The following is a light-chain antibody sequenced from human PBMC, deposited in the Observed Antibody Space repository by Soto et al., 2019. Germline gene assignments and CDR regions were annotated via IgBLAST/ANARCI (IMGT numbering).Light chain of an antibody. V-gene: IGLV2-14*01. Sequence: QSALTQPASVSGSPGQSITISCTGTSSDIGGYNYVSWYQQYPGKAPKLMIYEVTNRPSGVSNRFSGSKSVNTASLTISGLQAEDEADYYCCSYRDGSARVFGGGTKLTVL. CDR2: EVT. J-gene: IGLJ3*02. CDR3: CSYRDGSARV. CDR1: SSDIGGYNY.